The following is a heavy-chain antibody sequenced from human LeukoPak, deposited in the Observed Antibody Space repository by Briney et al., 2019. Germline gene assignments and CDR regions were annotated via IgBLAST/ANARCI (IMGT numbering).Heavy chain of an antibody. J-gene: IGHJ4*02. CDR2: INHSGST. CDR3: ARGPPRPAAGLRWNYFDY. V-gene: IGHV4-34*01. CDR1: GGSFSGYY. Sequence: SETLSLTCAVYGGSFSGYYWSWIRQPPGKGPEWIGEINHSGSTNYNPSLKSRVTISVDTSKNQFSLKLSSVTAADTAVYYCARGPPRPAAGLRWNYFDYWGQGTLVTVSS. D-gene: IGHD5-12*01.